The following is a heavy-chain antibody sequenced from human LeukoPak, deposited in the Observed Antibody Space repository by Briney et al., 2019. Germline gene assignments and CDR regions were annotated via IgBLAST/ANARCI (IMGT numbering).Heavy chain of an antibody. CDR1: GFTFSSYE. CDR2: ISSSGSTI. CDR3: ATARVYYDILTGCSNKWDFDY. V-gene: IGHV3-48*03. J-gene: IGHJ4*02. D-gene: IGHD3-9*01. Sequence: GGSLRLSCAASGFTFSSYEMNWVRQAPGKGLEWVSYISSSGSTIYYADSVKGRFTISRDNAKNSLYLQMNSLRAEDTAVYYCATARVYYDILTGCSNKWDFDYWGQGTLVTVSS.